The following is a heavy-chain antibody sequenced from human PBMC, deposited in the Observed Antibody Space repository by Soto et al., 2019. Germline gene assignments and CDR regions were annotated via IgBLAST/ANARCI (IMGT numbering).Heavy chain of an antibody. CDR3: ARVPVRSGSYSIFDY. D-gene: IGHD1-26*01. CDR2: INPSGGST. Sequence: GPVKVSCKASGYTFTSYYMHWVRQAPGQGLEWMGIINPSGGSTSYAQKFQCRVTMTRDTSTRTVYMELSSLRSEDTDVYYCARVPVRSGSYSIFDYWGQGTLVTVSS. J-gene: IGHJ4*02. CDR1: GYTFTSYY. V-gene: IGHV1-46*01.